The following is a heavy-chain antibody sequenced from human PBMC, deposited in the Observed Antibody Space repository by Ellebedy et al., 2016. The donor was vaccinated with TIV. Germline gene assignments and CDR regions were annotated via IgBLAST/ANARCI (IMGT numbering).Heavy chain of an antibody. CDR1: GFTFSTFW. CDR3: ARGGSVLVDY. Sequence: GESLKISCAASGFTFSTFWMHWVRQVPGKGLLWVSRSNGDGSLTNYADSVTGRFTVSRDNAKNTLDLKMDSLRAEDTAIYYCARGGSVLVDYWGQGTLVTVSS. CDR2: SNGDGSLT. D-gene: IGHD2-15*01. V-gene: IGHV3-74*01. J-gene: IGHJ4*02.